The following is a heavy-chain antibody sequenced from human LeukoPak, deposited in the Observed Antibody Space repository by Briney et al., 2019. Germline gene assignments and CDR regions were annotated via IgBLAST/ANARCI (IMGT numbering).Heavy chain of an antibody. V-gene: IGHV3-23*01. D-gene: IGHD2-15*01. CDR1: GFTFGNYA. Sequence: GGSLRLSCAASGFTFGNYAMIWVRQAPGKGLEWVSGITGGGGSTSYADSVRGRFTISRDNSQNTLYLQLDALGAEDTAVYYCAKAGGGSFFDYWGQGTLVTVSS. CDR3: AKAGGGSFFDY. CDR2: ITGGGGST. J-gene: IGHJ4*02.